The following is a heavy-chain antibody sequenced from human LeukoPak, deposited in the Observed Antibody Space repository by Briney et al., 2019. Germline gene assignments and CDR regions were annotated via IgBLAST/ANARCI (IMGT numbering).Heavy chain of an antibody. CDR1: GFTFDDYA. J-gene: IGHJ4*02. D-gene: IGHD1-14*01. V-gene: IGHV3-9*03. CDR3: AKDVVAASTGFFDY. CDR2: ISWNSGSI. Sequence: GGSLRLSCAASGFTFDDYAMHWVRQAPGKGLEWVSGISWNSGSIGYADSVKGRFTISRDNAKNSLYLQMNSLRAEDMALYYCAKDVVAASTGFFDYWGQGALVTVSS.